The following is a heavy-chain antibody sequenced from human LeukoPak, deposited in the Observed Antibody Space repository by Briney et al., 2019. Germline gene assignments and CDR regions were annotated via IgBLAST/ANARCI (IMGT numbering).Heavy chain of an antibody. CDR1: GGSISSYY. D-gene: IGHD5-18*01. V-gene: IGHV4-59*01. CDR2: ICYSGST. CDR3: ARGGYSYGSYYFDY. J-gene: IGHJ4*02. Sequence: SETLSLTCTVSGGSISSYYWSWIRQPPGKGLEWIGYICYSGSTNYNPSLKSRVTISVDTSKNQFSLKLSSVTAADTAVYYCARGGYSYGSYYFDYWGQGTLVTVSS.